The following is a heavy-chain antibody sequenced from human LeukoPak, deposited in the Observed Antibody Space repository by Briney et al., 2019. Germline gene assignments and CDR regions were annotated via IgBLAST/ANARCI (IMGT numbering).Heavy chain of an antibody. V-gene: IGHV4-59*08. CDR3: ARGYDSSGYYYVT. D-gene: IGHD3-22*01. CDR1: GGSISSYY. CDR2: IYYSGGT. J-gene: IGHJ5*02. Sequence: SETLSLTCAVSGGSISSYYWSWIRQPPGKGLEWIGYIYYSGGTNYNPSLKSRVTISVDTSKNQFSLKLSSVTAADTAVYYCARGYDSSGYYYVTWGQGTLVTVSS.